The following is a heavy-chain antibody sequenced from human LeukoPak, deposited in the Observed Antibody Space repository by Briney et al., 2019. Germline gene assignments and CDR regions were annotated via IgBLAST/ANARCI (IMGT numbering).Heavy chain of an antibody. Sequence: PSETLSLTCTVSGASMSTYYWSWIRQPPGKGLEWIAYIYHSGSTNYNPSLKSRVTISVDTSKNQFSLKLSSVTAADTAVYYCARGRTRVRVAAAGTIDYWGQGTLVTGSS. J-gene: IGHJ4*02. V-gene: IGHV4-59*12. CDR3: ARGRTRVRVAAAGTIDY. CDR1: GASMSTYY. D-gene: IGHD6-13*01. CDR2: IYHSGST.